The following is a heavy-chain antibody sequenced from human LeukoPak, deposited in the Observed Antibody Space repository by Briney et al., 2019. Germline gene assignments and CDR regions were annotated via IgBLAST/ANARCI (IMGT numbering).Heavy chain of an antibody. Sequence: GGSLRLSCAASGFTFSSYGMSWVRQAPGKGLEWVSAISGSGGSTYYADSVKGRFTISRDNSKNTLYLQMNSLRAEDTAVYYCACYDILTGYYLGGGSDYWGQGTLVTVSS. D-gene: IGHD3-9*01. CDR1: GFTFSSYG. CDR2: ISGSGGST. V-gene: IGHV3-23*01. J-gene: IGHJ4*02. CDR3: ACYDILTGYYLGGGSDY.